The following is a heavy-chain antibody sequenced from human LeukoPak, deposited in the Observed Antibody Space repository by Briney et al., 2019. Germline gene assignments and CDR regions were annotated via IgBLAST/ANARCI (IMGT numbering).Heavy chain of an antibody. CDR3: ARGSGPGAKTNWFDP. CDR2: IYYTGST. Sequence: PSEPLSLTCTVSGGSISSNNYYWGWIRQPPGQGLEWIGTIYYTGSTYYNPSLKSRVTISVDTSKNQFSLKLSSVTAADTAVYYCARGSGPGAKTNWFDPWGQGTLVLVSS. D-gene: IGHD3-10*01. V-gene: IGHV4-39*01. J-gene: IGHJ5*02. CDR1: GGSISSNNYY.